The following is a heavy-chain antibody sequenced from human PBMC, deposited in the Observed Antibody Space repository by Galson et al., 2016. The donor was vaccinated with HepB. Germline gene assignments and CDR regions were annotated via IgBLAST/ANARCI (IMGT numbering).Heavy chain of an antibody. CDR2: INPNSGGT. V-gene: IGHV1-2*02. CDR1: GYTFTGFY. Sequence: SVKVSCKASGYTFTGFYMHWVRQAPGQGLEWMGWINPNSGGTHSAQKFQGRVSLTRDTSISTAYMELSRLRSDDTAVYCCAREYLSGTETEFFQHWGQGTLVTVSS. D-gene: IGHD6-13*01. CDR3: AREYLSGTETEFFQH. J-gene: IGHJ1*01.